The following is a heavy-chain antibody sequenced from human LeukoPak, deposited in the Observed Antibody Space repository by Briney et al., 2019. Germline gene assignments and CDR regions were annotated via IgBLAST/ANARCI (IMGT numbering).Heavy chain of an antibody. J-gene: IGHJ4*02. CDR3: ARHGAYCGGDCYSTFDY. Sequence: MASETLSLTCTVSGGSISSSSYYWGWIRQPPGKGLEWIGSIYYSGSTYYNPSLKSRVTISVDTSKNQFSLKLSPVTAADTAVYYCARHGAYCGGDCYSTFDYWGQGTLVTVSS. D-gene: IGHD2-21*02. V-gene: IGHV4-39*01. CDR2: IYYSGST. CDR1: GGSISSSSYY.